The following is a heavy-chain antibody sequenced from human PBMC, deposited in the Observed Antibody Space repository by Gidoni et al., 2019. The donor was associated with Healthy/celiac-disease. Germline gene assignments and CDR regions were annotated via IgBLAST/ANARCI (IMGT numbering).Heavy chain of an antibody. CDR1: GFTFSSYW. V-gene: IGHV3-7*01. J-gene: IGHJ6*02. CDR2: IKQDGSEK. Sequence: EVQLVASGGGLVQPGGSLRLSCAASGFTFSSYWMSWVRQAPGKGLEWVANIKQDGSEKYYVDSVKGRFTISRDNAKNSLYLQMNSLRAEDTAVYYCARDLNFWSGYLYGMDVWGQGTTVTVSS. D-gene: IGHD3-3*01. CDR3: ARDLNFWSGYLYGMDV.